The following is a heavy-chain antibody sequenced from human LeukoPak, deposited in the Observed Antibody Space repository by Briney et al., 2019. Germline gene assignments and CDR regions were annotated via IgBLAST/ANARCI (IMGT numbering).Heavy chain of an antibody. CDR1: GFTFSSYS. D-gene: IGHD6-19*01. CDR3: ARAVAVAGTHGMDV. CDR2: ISSSSSYI. J-gene: IGHJ6*02. V-gene: IGHV3-21*01. Sequence: GGSLRLSCAASGFTFSSYSMNWVRQAPEKGLEWVSSISSSSSYIYYADSVKGRFTISRDNAKNSLYLQMNILRAEDTAVYYCARAVAVAGTHGMDVWGQGTTVTVSS.